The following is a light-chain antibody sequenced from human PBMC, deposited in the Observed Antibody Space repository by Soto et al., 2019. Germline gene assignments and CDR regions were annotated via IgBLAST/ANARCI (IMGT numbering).Light chain of an antibody. J-gene: IGKJ1*01. CDR1: QSVLYSSNNKNY. V-gene: IGKV4-1*01. CDR2: WAS. Sequence: DIVMTQSPDSLAVSLGERATINCKSSQSVLYSSNNKNYLAWYQQKPGQPPKALIYWASTRESGVPDRFSGGGSVTDFTLTISSLQAAHVAVYYCQQYYTTPWTFGQGTKVEIK. CDR3: QQYYTTPWT.